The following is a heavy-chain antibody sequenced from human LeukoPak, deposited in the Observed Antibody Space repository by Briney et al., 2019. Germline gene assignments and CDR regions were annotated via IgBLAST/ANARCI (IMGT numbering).Heavy chain of an antibody. CDR1: GFTFSTCA. CDR2: ISGSDSGT. J-gene: IGHJ4*02. CDR3: AKCMSGTGVCLNFDS. V-gene: IGHV3-23*01. Sequence: PGGSLRLSCAASGFTFSTCAMSWVRQPPGKGLQWVSGISGSDSGTYYTDSVKGRFTISRDNSKNTVYLEIDNLRAEDTAVYYCAKCMSGTGVCLNFDSWGQGILVTVSS. D-gene: IGHD2-8*02.